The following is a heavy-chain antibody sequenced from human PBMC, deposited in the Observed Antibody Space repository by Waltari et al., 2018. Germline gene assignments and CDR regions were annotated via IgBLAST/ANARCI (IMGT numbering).Heavy chain of an antibody. Sequence: QLQLQESGPGLVKPSETLSLTCTVSGGSISSSSYYWGWIRQPPGKGLEWIGSIYYSGGTYYNPSLKSRVTISVDTSKNQFSLKLSSVTAADTAVYYCATLQYYYDSSGYLIQGWFDPWGQGTLVTVSS. CDR2: IYYSGGT. D-gene: IGHD3-22*01. J-gene: IGHJ5*02. V-gene: IGHV4-39*01. CDR1: GGSISSSSYY. CDR3: ATLQYYYDSSGYLIQGWFDP.